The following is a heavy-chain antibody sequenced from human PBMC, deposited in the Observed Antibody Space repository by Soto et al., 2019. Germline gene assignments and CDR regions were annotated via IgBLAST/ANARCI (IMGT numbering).Heavy chain of an antibody. D-gene: IGHD3-3*01. CDR2: VYHTGRT. CDR3: ARDFAYFDS. Sequence: QVQLQESGPGLEKPSETLSLTCTVSGGSFKSGSYSWSWIRQPPGKGLEWIGYVYHTGRTSYNPSHKSRVSISMDTSKNQFSLNLDSVTAADTAVYFCARDFAYFDSWGQGTLVTVSS. J-gene: IGHJ4*02. V-gene: IGHV4-61*01. CDR1: GGSFKSGSYS.